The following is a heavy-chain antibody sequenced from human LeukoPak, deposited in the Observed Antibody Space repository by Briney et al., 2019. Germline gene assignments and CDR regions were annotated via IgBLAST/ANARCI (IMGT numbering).Heavy chain of an antibody. CDR3: VKDVRVTYGLGAYDI. D-gene: IGHD2-21*02. Sequence: PGGSLSLSCAASGFTFSSYAMSWVRQAPGKGLEWVSAISCSGGSTYSPDSVKGRLSISRDNSKNTQYLHMNSLRAEDTAVDHCVKDVRVTYGLGAYDIWGQGTMVTVSS. V-gene: IGHV3-23*01. CDR1: GFTFSSYA. CDR2: ISCSGGST. J-gene: IGHJ3*02.